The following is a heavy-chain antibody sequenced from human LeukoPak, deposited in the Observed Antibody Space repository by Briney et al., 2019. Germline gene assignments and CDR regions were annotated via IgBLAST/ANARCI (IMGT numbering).Heavy chain of an antibody. Sequence: GGSLRLSCAASGLTVRSNYMSWVRQAPGKGLYWVSVMNCGGSTYDADSVKGRFTISRDNSKNTLYLQMNSLRAEDTAVYYCARGGDSSGSVRTAFDIWGQGTMVTVSS. V-gene: IGHV3-53*01. CDR1: GLTVRSNY. CDR3: ARGGDSSGSVRTAFDI. CDR2: MNCGGST. J-gene: IGHJ3*02. D-gene: IGHD3-22*01.